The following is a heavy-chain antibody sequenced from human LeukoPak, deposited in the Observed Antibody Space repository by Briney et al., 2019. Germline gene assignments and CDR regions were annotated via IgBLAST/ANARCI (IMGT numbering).Heavy chain of an antibody. J-gene: IGHJ4*02. V-gene: IGHV1-8*01. CDR1: GYTFTSYD. D-gene: IGHD7-27*01. CDR3: ARGPPNWGYDY. Sequence: ASVKVSCKASGYTFTSYDFNWVRQATGQRPERMGWMSPNSGDTGYAQKFQDRVTMTRNTSTSTAYMELSSLRSDDTAVYYCARGPPNWGYDYWGPGTLVTVSS. CDR2: MSPNSGDT.